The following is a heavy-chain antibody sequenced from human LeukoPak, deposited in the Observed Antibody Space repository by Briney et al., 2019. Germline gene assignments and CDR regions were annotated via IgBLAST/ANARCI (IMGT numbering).Heavy chain of an antibody. CDR3: ASWGSEDFDY. V-gene: IGHV4-61*01. J-gene: IGHJ4*02. Sequence: SETLSLTCTVSGGSVSSGSYYWSWIRQPPGKGLEWIGYICYSGSTNYNPSLKSRVTISVDTSKNQFSLKLSSVTAADTAVYYCASWGSEDFDYWGQGTLVTVSS. CDR2: ICYSGST. D-gene: IGHD7-27*01. CDR1: GGSVSSGSYY.